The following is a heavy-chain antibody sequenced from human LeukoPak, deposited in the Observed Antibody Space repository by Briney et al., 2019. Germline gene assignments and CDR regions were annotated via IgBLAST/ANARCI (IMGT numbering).Heavy chain of an antibody. V-gene: IGHV3-23*01. D-gene: IGHD3-16*02. Sequence: GGSLRLSCAASGFTFNNYAMNWVRQAPGKGLEWVSGISVSGGSTYYVDSVKGRFTISRDNSENTVFLQMNSLRVEDSAVYYCAKDFVITFGGVIAPFFDSWGQGTLVTVS. CDR1: GFTFNNYA. CDR3: AKDFVITFGGVIAPFFDS. CDR2: ISVSGGST. J-gene: IGHJ4*02.